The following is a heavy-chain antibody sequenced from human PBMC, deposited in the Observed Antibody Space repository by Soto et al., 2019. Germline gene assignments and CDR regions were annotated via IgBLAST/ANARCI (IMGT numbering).Heavy chain of an antibody. J-gene: IGHJ4*02. CDR2: ISGSGGST. V-gene: IGHV3-23*01. CDR1: GFTFSSYA. Sequence: GXSLRLSCAASGFTFSSYAMSWVLQAPGKGLEWVSAISGSGGSTYYADSVKGRFTISRDNSKNTLYLQMNSLRAEDQAVYYCAKDLFLGSGSYRQLTDYWGQGTLVTVSS. CDR3: AKDLFLGSGSYRQLTDY. D-gene: IGHD3-10*01.